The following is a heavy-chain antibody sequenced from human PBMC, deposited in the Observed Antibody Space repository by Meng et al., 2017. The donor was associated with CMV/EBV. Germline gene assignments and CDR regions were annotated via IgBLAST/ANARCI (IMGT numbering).Heavy chain of an antibody. Sequence: GESLKISCAASGFTLSTYTMHWVRQAPGKGLEWVAAFLYDGSDEYYADSVKGRFTISRDNIKNTLFLQMNSLRADDTAVYYCARVQVWYQLLYYFDYWGQGTLVTVSS. CDR3: ARVQVWYQLLYYFDY. J-gene: IGHJ4*02. D-gene: IGHD2-2*01. CDR2: FLYDGSDE. CDR1: GFTLSTYT. V-gene: IGHV3-30*04.